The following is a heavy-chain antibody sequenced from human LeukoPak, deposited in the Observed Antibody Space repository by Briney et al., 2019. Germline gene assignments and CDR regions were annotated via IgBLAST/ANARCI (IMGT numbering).Heavy chain of an antibody. V-gene: IGHV1-46*03. D-gene: IGHD1-26*01. J-gene: IGHJ4*02. CDR1: GYTFTSYY. CDR3: ARGQAVGVRAGFDY. CDR2: INPSGGST. Sequence: ASVKVSCXASGYTFTSYYMHWVRQAHGQGLEWMGIINPSGGSTTYAQKFLGRVTMTRDTSTSTVYMELSSLRSEETAVYYCARGQAVGVRAGFDYWGQGTLVTVSS.